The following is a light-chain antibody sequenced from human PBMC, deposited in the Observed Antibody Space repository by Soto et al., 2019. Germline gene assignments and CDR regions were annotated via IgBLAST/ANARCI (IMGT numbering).Light chain of an antibody. V-gene: IGKV3-20*01. CDR3: QQYLTSPWT. Sequence: EIVLTQSPGTLSLSPGERATLSCRASQTLSSSYLAWYQQKPGQAPRLLIYGAASRATGIPDRFSGSGSGTDFTLTISRLEPEDFGVYYCQQYLTSPWTFGQGAKVDVK. CDR2: GAA. CDR1: QTLSSSY. J-gene: IGKJ1*01.